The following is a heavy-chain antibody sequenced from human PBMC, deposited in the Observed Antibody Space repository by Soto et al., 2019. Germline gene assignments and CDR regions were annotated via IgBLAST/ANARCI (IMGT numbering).Heavy chain of an antibody. CDR1: GYTLTELS. CDR2: FDPGDGET. D-gene: IGHD3-3*02. V-gene: IGHV1-24*01. J-gene: IGHJ6*02. Sequence: ASVKVSCKVSGYTLTELSMHWVGQAPGKGLEWMGGFDPGDGETIYAQKFQGRVTMTEDTSTDTAYMELSSLRSEDTAVYYCATPFPHPIRYYYYGMDVWGQGTTVTVSS. CDR3: ATPFPHPIRYYYYGMDV.